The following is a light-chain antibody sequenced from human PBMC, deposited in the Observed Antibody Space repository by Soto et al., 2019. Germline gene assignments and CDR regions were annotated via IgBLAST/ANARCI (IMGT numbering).Light chain of an antibody. J-gene: IGLJ2*01. CDR2: EVN. CDR3: CSYAGGNTLI. Sequence: QSALTQPASVSGSPGQSITISCTGTNGDVGSYDLVSWYQQYPGKAPKLIIYEVNKRPSGVSNRFSCAKSGNTASLTISGLQTEDEADYDCCSYAGGNTLIFGGGTKLTVL. CDR1: NGDVGSYDL. V-gene: IGLV2-23*02.